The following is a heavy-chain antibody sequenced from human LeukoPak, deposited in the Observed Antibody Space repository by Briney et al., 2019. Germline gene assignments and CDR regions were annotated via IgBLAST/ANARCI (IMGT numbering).Heavy chain of an antibody. V-gene: IGHV5-51*01. D-gene: IGHD1-7*01. CDR3: ATSTITGTISSFDY. J-gene: IGHJ4*02. CDR2: IFPGDSDT. CDR1: GYSFTNSW. Sequence: GESLKISCKGSGYSFTNSWIGWVRQMPGKGLEWMGIIFPGDSDTRYSPFFQGQVTISADKSISTAYLQWSSLKASDTAMYYCATSTITGTISSFDYWGQGTLVTVSS.